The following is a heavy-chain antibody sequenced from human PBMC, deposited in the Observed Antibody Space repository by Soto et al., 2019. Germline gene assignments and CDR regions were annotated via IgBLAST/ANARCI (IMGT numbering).Heavy chain of an antibody. CDR3: AREVSRGSRWFDP. CDR1: GFTFSSYA. Sequence: QVQLVESGGGVVQPGRSLRLSCAASGFTFSSYAMHWVRQAPGKGLEWVAVISYDGSNKYYADSVKGRFTISRDNSKNTLYLQMNSLRAEDTAVYYCAREVSRGSRWFDPWGQGTLVTVSS. J-gene: IGHJ5*02. V-gene: IGHV3-30-3*01. D-gene: IGHD3-10*01. CDR2: ISYDGSNK.